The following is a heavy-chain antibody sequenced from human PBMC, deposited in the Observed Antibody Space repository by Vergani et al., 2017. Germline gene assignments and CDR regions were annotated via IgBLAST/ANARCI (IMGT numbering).Heavy chain of an antibody. D-gene: IGHD5-12*01. CDR3: ARDGTQGYSGYDSHGGFDP. CDR1: GYTFTSYA. V-gene: IGHV7-4-1*02. Sequence: QVQLVQSGSELKKPGASVKVSCKASGYTFTSYAMNWVRQAPGQGLEWMGWINTNTGNPTYAQSFTGRFVFSLDTSVSTAYLQISSLKAEDTAVYYCARDGTQGYSGYDSHGGFDPWGQGTLVTVSS. CDR2: INTNTGNP. J-gene: IGHJ5*02.